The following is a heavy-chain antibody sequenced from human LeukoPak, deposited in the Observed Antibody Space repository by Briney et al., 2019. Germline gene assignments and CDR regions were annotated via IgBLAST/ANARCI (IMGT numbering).Heavy chain of an antibody. CDR3: AKRDGSGHHYYMDV. CDR1: GFTFSSYA. J-gene: IGHJ6*03. CDR2: IVSSGGST. D-gene: IGHD1-26*01. V-gene: IGHV3-23*01. Sequence: GGSLRLSCAASGFTFSSYAMSWVRQAPGQGLEWVSSIVSSGGSTYYADSVKGRFTISRDNSRNTLYLQMHSLRAGDTAVYYCAKRDGSGHHYYMDVWGEGTTVTVSS.